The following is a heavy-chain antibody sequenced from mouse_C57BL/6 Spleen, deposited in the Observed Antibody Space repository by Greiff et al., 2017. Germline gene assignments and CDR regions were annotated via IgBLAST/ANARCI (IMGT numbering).Heavy chain of an antibody. CDR1: GYTFTSYW. Sequence: QVQLQQPGAELVKPGASVKMSCKASGYTFTSYWIPWVKQRPGQGLEWIGDIYPGSGSTNYNEKFKSKATLTVDTSSSTAYMQLSSLTSEDSAVYYCARLEYSNYSDAGDYWGQGTSVTVSS. D-gene: IGHD2-5*01. V-gene: IGHV1-55*01. CDR3: ARLEYSNYSDAGDY. J-gene: IGHJ4*01. CDR2: IYPGSGST.